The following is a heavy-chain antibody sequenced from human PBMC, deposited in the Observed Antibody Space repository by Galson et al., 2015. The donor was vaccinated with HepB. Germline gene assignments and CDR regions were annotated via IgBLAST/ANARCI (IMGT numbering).Heavy chain of an antibody. V-gene: IGHV1-46*04. J-gene: IGHJ4*02. CDR3: ARSGYYPLYYFDY. CDR1: GYTFTSYY. Sequence: SVKVSCKASGYTFTSYYMHWVRQAPGQGLEWMGIINPSGGSTSYAQKLQGRATMTRDTSTSTVYMELSSLRSEDTAVYYCARSGYYPLYYFDYWGQGTLVTVSS. CDR2: INPSGGST. D-gene: IGHD3-22*01.